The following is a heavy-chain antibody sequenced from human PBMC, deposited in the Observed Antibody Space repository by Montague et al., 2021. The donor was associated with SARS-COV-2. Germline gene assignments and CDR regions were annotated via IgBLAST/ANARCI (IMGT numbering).Heavy chain of an antibody. CDR1: GGSISSGSYY. CDR2: IYTSGST. Sequence: TLSLTCTVSGGSISSGSYYWSWIRQPAGKGLEWIGRIYTSGSTNYNPSLKSRVTISVDTSKNQFSLKLSSVTAADTAVYYCARERRTTDYDILTGYYYYYYMDVWGKGTTVTVSS. J-gene: IGHJ6*03. CDR3: ARERRTTDYDILTGYYYYYYMDV. D-gene: IGHD3-9*01. V-gene: IGHV4-61*02.